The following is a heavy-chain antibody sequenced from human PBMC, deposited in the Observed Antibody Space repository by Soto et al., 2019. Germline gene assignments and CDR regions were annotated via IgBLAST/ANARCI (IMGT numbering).Heavy chain of an antibody. CDR2: FDPEDGET. J-gene: IGHJ4*02. D-gene: IGHD2-15*01. CDR1: GFTFTNSA. Sequence: ASVKVSCKASGFTFTNSAIQWVRQAPGKGLEWMGGFDPEDGETIYAQKFQGRVTITRDTSASTAYMELSSLRSEDTAVYYCARDILFDYWGQGTLVTVSS. V-gene: IGHV1-24*01. CDR3: ARDILFDY.